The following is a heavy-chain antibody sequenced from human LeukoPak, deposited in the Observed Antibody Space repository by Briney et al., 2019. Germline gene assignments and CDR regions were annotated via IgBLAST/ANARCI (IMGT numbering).Heavy chain of an antibody. J-gene: IGHJ4*02. D-gene: IGHD3-22*01. CDR2: INTNTGNP. V-gene: IGHV7-4-1*02. Sequence: ASVKVSCKASGYTFTSYYMHWVRQAPGQGLEWMGWINTNTGNPTYAQGFTGRFVFSLDTSVSTAYLQISSLKAEDTAVYYCARKIRRVDSSGYYYAPWDYWGQGTLVTVSS. CDR3: ARKIRRVDSSGYYYAPWDY. CDR1: GYTFTSYY.